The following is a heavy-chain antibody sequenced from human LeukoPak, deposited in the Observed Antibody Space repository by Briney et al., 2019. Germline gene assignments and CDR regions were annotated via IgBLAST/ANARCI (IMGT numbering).Heavy chain of an antibody. CDR3: ARNFSYNVL. J-gene: IGHJ4*02. Sequence: PGGSLRLSCAASGFTFSSYEMNWVRQAPGKGLEWISYISTTGSTIYNTDIVQGRFTISRDNARNSLYLQMNSLRAEDTAVYYCARNFSYNVLWGQGTLVTVPS. CDR1: GFTFSSYE. CDR2: ISTTGSTI. D-gene: IGHD5-24*01. V-gene: IGHV3-48*03.